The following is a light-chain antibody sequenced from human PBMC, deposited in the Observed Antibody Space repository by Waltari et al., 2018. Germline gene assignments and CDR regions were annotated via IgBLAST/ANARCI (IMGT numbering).Light chain of an antibody. Sequence: EIVLTQSPGTRSLSPGERGTLSCRASQSVSSSYLAWYQQKPGQSPRLLIYAASSRATGIPDRFSGSGSGTDFSLTISRLGPEDFAVYYCQQYGSSPGTFGGGTKVEIK. V-gene: IGKV3-20*01. CDR2: AAS. CDR1: QSVSSSY. CDR3: QQYGSSPGT. J-gene: IGKJ4*01.